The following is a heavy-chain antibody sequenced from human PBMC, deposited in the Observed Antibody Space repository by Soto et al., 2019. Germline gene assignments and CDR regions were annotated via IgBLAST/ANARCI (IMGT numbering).Heavy chain of an antibody. CDR1: GGSISDYQ. Sequence: SENLSLTCSISGGSISDYQWNWIRQPPGKGLEWIGYIYYSGRTNYNPSLKSRLTISLDTSTRQFSLRLRSVTAADTAVYYCARMRGLGEISPYLDYWGQGALVTVSS. D-gene: IGHD3-16*01. CDR2: IYYSGRT. V-gene: IGHV4-59*01. CDR3: ARMRGLGEISPYLDY. J-gene: IGHJ4*02.